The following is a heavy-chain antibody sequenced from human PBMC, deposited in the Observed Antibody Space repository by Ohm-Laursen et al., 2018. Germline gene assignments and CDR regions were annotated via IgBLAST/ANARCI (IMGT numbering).Heavy chain of an antibody. J-gene: IGHJ5*02. CDR2: IYYSGNT. D-gene: IGHD6-25*01. CDR1: GGSISNYY. Sequence: SDTLSLTCTVSGGSISNYYWSWIRQPPGKGLEWIGYIYYSGNTNYNPSLKSRVTISVDTSKDQFFLKLRSVTAADTAVYYCARHPDYRSDRWFDPWGQGTLVSVSS. V-gene: IGHV4-59*08. CDR3: ARHPDYRSDRWFDP.